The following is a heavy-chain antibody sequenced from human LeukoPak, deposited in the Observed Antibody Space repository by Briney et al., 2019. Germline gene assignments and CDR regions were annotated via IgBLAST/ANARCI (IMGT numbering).Heavy chain of an antibody. Sequence: GGPVRLSCAVSGFTFSSYGMHWLRQAPGKGLEGVADISYWESKKYYADSVKGRFTISRDNSKNTLYLQMNSLRAEDTAVYYCANGYCTNGVCYRRWEDAFDIWGQGTMVTVSS. CDR3: ANGYCTNGVCYRRWEDAFDI. J-gene: IGHJ3*02. D-gene: IGHD2-8*01. CDR2: ISYWESKK. CDR1: GFTFSSYG. V-gene: IGHV3-30*18.